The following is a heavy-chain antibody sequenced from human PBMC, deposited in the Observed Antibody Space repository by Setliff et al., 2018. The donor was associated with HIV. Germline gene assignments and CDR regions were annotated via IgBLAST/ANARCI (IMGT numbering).Heavy chain of an antibody. D-gene: IGHD1-26*01. CDR3: VREVGYFDF. CDR2: IYFNGNT. J-gene: IGHJ2*01. Sequence: SETLSLTCSVSGDSLTGYYWSWIRQPPGKGLEWVGYIYFNGNTNLNPSLESRLTMSVDTSKNQFSLKLNSVTAADTAVYYCVREVGYFDFWGRGTLVTVSS. V-gene: IGHV4-59*01. CDR1: GDSLTGYY.